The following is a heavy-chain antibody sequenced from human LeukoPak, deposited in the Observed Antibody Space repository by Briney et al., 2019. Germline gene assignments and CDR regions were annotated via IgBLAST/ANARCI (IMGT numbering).Heavy chain of an antibody. D-gene: IGHD4-23*01. CDR1: GFTFSSYS. CDR2: ISSSSSYI. CDR3: ATLSLPGHYGGKSVVDY. Sequence: PGGSLRLSCAASGFTFSSYSMNWVRQAPGKGLEWVSSISSSSSYIYYADSVKGRFTISRDNAKNSLYLQMNSLRAEDTAVYYCATLSLPGHYGGKSVVDYWGQGTLVTVSS. J-gene: IGHJ4*02. V-gene: IGHV3-21*01.